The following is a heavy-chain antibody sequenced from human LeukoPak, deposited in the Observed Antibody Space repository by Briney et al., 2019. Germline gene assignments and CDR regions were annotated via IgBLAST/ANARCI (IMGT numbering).Heavy chain of an antibody. CDR2: ISCSGGST. CDR3: AANRGGYGSGSYDY. J-gene: IGHJ4*02. Sequence: GGSLRLSCAASGCTFSSYAMSWVRQAPGKGLEWVSAISCSGGSTYYADSVKGRFTISRDNSKKSLYLQMNSLRAEDTALYYCAANRGGYGSGSYDYWGQGTLVTVSS. V-gene: IGHV3-23*01. D-gene: IGHD3-10*01. CDR1: GCTFSSYA.